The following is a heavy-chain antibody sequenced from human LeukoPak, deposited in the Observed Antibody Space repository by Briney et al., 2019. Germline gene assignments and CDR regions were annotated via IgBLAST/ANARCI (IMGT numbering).Heavy chain of an antibody. CDR2: TSGSDGGT. J-gene: IGHJ4*02. D-gene: IGHD2-15*01. CDR1: ALTFSSYA. CDR3: AKNSAGSRYSALDY. V-gene: IGHV3-23*01. Sequence: GRSLRLSCAASALTFSSYAMRWDRHPAGEVLEWDSATSGSDGGTYYADSVKGRFTISRDNSKNTLYLQMNSLRAEDTAIFYCAKNSAGSRYSALDYWGQGTLVTVSS.